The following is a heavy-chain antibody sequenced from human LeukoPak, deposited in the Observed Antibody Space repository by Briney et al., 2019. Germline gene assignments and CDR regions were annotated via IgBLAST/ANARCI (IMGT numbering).Heavy chain of an antibody. V-gene: IGHV3-21*01. CDR2: ISSSSSYI. CDR1: GFTFSSYS. Sequence: PGGSLRLSCAASGFTFSSYSTNWVRQAPGKGLEWVSSISSSSSYIYYADSVKGRFTISRDNAKNSLYLQMNSLRAEDTAVYYCARGSDILTGYADYWGQGTLVTVSS. CDR3: ARGSDILTGYADY. J-gene: IGHJ4*02. D-gene: IGHD3-9*01.